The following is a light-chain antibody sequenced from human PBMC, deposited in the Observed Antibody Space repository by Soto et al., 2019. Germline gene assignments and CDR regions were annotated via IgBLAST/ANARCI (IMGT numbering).Light chain of an antibody. Sequence: QSVLTQPPSVSGSPGQSVTISCTGTSSDIGSYDRVSWYQQPPGTAPRLMIYKVCNRPSGVPDRFSGSKSGHTASLTISGLQPEDETDYYCTSFTTGKTDIFGTGTKVTIL. CDR3: TSFTTGKTDI. CDR2: KVC. CDR1: SSDIGSYDR. V-gene: IGLV2-18*02. J-gene: IGLJ1*01.